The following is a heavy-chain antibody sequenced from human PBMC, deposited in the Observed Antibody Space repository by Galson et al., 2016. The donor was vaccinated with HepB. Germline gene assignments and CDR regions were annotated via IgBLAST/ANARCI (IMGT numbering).Heavy chain of an antibody. CDR2: ISYDGRNE. CDR3: AKQSRYRMSIDHDFWSGALDN. D-gene: IGHD3-3*01. V-gene: IGHV3-30*18. CDR1: GFTFSDFG. J-gene: IGHJ4*02. Sequence: SLRLSCAASGFTFSDFGMHWVRQTPGKGLEWVAVISYDGRNEYYADSVKGRFTVSRDNSKNTLYLQMNSLRGEETAVYYCAKQSRYRMSIDHDFWSGALDNWGQGTLVTVSS.